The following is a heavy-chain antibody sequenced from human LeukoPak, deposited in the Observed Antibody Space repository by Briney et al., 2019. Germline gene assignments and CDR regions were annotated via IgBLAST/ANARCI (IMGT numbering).Heavy chain of an antibody. Sequence: PGGSLRLSCAASGFSVSGTHMSWVRQAPGKGLEWVSAMYTGGTTYYADSVQGRFTIYRDSSKNTLYLQMNSLRAEDTAVYYCAKDEATSGGGLASWGQGTLVSVSS. CDR2: MYTGGTT. V-gene: IGHV3-53*01. CDR3: AKDEATSGGGLAS. CDR1: GFSVSGTH. D-gene: IGHD3-16*01. J-gene: IGHJ4*02.